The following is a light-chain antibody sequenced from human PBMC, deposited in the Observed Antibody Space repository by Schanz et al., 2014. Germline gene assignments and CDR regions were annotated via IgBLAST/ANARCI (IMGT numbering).Light chain of an antibody. V-gene: IGKV3-20*01. CDR1: QTVTSGY. J-gene: IGKJ1*01. CDR3: QQYGSSSTWT. Sequence: EIVLTQSPGTLSLSPGERVTLSCRASQTVTSGYLAWYQQKPGQTPRLLIYAASTRAPGIPGRFSGSGSGTDFTLTISSLEPEDFAVYYCQQYGSSSTWTFGRGTKVEF. CDR2: AAS.